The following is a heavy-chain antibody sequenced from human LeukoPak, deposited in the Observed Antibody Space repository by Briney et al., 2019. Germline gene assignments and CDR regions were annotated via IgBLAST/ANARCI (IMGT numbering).Heavy chain of an antibody. CDR3: ARVFKGRYYFDY. CDR2: LYSGGGT. CDR1: GFTVSSNY. V-gene: IGHV3-53*01. Sequence: GGSLRLSCAASGFTVSSNYMSWVRQAPGKGLEWVSVLYSGGGTYNADSVKGRFTISRDNSQNTLYLQMNSLRVEDTAVYHCARVFKGRYYFDYWGQGTLVTVSS. J-gene: IGHJ4*02.